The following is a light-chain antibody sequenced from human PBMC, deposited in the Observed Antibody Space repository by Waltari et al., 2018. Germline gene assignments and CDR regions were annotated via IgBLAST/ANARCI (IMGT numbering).Light chain of an antibody. J-gene: IGLJ2*01. CDR2: DVS. CDR1: NSDVGGYYF. Sequence: QSALTQPASLSGSPGALITIPCAGSNSDVGGYYFVSWYQQQPGSAPQLILSDVSNRPSGVSNRFSGSKSGNSASLTISGLQAEDEGHYYCSSYTSTATHVLFGGGTKLTVV. CDR3: SSYTSTATHVL. V-gene: IGLV2-14*03.